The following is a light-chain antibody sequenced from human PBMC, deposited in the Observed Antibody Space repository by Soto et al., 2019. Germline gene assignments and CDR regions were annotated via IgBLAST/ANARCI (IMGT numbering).Light chain of an antibody. CDR2: AAS. V-gene: IGKV3-11*01. CDR1: QSVRTY. CDR3: HQRSNWPRT. J-gene: IGKJ4*01. Sequence: EIVLTQSPATLSLFPGERATLYCRASQSVRTYLAWYQQKPGQAPRLLISAASNRATGIPARFSGSGSETDVTLTIDSLEAEDVAVYYCHQRSNWPRTFGGGTKVEIK.